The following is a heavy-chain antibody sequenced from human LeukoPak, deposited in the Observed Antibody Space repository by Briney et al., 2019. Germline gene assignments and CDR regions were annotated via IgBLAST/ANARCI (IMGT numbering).Heavy chain of an antibody. Sequence: QPGGSLRLSCAASGFTFSIYAMSWVRQALGKGLEWVSVISGSGDATYYADSVKGRFSISRDNSKNTVSLQMNSLRVEDTAVYYCVKDWSTVVSPRHYWGQGTLVSVSS. D-gene: IGHD4-23*01. CDR1: GFTFSIYA. CDR2: ISGSGDAT. CDR3: VKDWSTVVSPRHY. J-gene: IGHJ4*02. V-gene: IGHV3-23*01.